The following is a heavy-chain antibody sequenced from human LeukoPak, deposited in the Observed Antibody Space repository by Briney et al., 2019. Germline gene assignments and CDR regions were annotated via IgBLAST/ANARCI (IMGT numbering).Heavy chain of an antibody. V-gene: IGHV3-48*04. CDR1: GFTFSSYS. CDR2: ISSSSSTI. J-gene: IGHJ4*02. D-gene: IGHD1-14*01. Sequence: GGSLRLSCAASGFTFSSYSMNWVRQAPGKGLEWVSYISSSSSTIYYADSVEGRFTISRDNAKNSLYLQMNSLRAEDTAVYYCAREAAGGYWGQGTLVTVSS. CDR3: AREAAGGY.